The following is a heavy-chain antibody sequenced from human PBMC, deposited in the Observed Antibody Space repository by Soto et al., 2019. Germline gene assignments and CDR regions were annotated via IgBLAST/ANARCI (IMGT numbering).Heavy chain of an antibody. J-gene: IGHJ5*02. CDR2: IYSGGST. D-gene: IGHD2-2*01. V-gene: IGHV3-53*01. CDR1: GFTVSSNY. CDR3: AKHAEYQLVSWFDP. Sequence: GSLRLSCAASGFTVSSNYMSWVRQAPGKGLEWVSVIYSGGSTYYADSVKGRFTISRDNSKNTLYLQMTSLRAEDTAVYYCAKHAEYQLVSWFDPWGQGALVTVSS.